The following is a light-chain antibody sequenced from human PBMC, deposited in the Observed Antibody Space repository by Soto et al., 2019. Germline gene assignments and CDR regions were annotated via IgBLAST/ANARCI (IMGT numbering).Light chain of an antibody. CDR1: QGISNY. CDR2: ASS. CDR3: QKYNNAPYT. V-gene: IGKV1-27*01. Sequence: DLQMTQSPSSLSASIGDRVTISCRASQGISNYVAWYQQKPGTVPKLLISASSTLQSGVPSRFSGSGSWTDFTRTISSRQPEDFATYYCQKYNNAPYTFGQGTKLEI. J-gene: IGKJ2*01.